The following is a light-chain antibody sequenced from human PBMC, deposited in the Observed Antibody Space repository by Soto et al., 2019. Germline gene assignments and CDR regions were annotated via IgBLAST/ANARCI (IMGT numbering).Light chain of an antibody. CDR3: QFYDSSLSGVV. CDR2: GNS. V-gene: IGLV1-40*01. J-gene: IGLJ2*01. CDR1: SSNIGAGYD. Sequence: QSVLTQPPSVSGAPGQRVTISCTGSSSNIGAGYDVHWYQQLPGTAPKLLIYGNSNRPSGVPDRFSGSKSGTSASLAITGLQAEDEGEYYCQFYDSSLSGVVFGGGTKLTVL.